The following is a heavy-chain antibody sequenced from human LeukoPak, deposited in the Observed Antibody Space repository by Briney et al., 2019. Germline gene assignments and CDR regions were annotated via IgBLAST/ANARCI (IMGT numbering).Heavy chain of an antibody. CDR3: ARASGWYLGNWFDP. CDR2: IYTSGST. CDR1: GGSISSYY. Sequence: PSETLSLTCTVSGGSISSYYWGWIRQPAGKGLEWIGRIYTSGSTNYNPSLKSRVTMSVDTSKNQFSLKLSSVTAADAAVYYCARASGWYLGNWFDPWGQGTLVTVSS. V-gene: IGHV4-4*07. D-gene: IGHD6-19*01. J-gene: IGHJ5*02.